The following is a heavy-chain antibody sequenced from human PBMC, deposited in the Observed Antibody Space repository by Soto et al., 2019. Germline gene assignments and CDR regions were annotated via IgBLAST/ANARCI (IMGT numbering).Heavy chain of an antibody. CDR1: GGSISSYY. Sequence: PSETLSLTCTVSGGSISSYYWSWIRQPPGKGLEWIGYIYYSGSTNYNPSLKSRVTVSVDTSKNQFSLKLSSVTAADTAVYYCARVKFPPVFLDYRGQGTLVTVSS. V-gene: IGHV4-59*01. CDR2: IYYSGST. D-gene: IGHD3-3*01. CDR3: ARVKFPPVFLDY. J-gene: IGHJ4*02.